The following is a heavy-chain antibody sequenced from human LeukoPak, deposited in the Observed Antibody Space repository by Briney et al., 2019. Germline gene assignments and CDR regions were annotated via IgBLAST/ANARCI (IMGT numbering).Heavy chain of an antibody. D-gene: IGHD6-13*01. Sequence: ASLKVSCKASGYTFSSYDINWVRQATGQRLEWRGWMNPNSGNTGYAQKCQRRVTMTRNTSISTAYMQLRSLRSEDTAVYYCARERSSIAAAGTGWFDPWGQGTLVTVSS. V-gene: IGHV1-8*01. CDR2: MNPNSGNT. CDR1: GYTFSSYD. CDR3: ARERSSIAAAGTGWFDP. J-gene: IGHJ5*02.